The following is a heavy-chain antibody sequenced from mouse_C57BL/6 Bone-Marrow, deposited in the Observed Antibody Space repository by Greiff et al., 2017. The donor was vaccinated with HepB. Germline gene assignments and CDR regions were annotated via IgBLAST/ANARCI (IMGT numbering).Heavy chain of an antibody. CDR3: ARTTVVAPDY. CDR2: IYPGGGYT. V-gene: IGHV1-63*01. D-gene: IGHD1-1*01. Sequence: QVHVKQSGAELVRPGTSVKMSCKASGYTFTNYWIGWAKQRPGHGLELIGDIYPGGGYTNYNEKFKGKATLTADKSSSTAYMQFSSLTSEDSAIYYCARTTVVAPDYWGQGTTLTVSS. J-gene: IGHJ2*01. CDR1: GYTFTNYW.